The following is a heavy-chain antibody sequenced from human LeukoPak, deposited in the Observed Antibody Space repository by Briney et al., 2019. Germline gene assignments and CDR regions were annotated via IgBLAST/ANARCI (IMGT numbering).Heavy chain of an antibody. CDR3: AKPTRGSGSFLIDF. CDR1: GFTFSSYG. CDR2: IWNDGSDK. D-gene: IGHD1-26*01. Sequence: PGRSLRLSCAAPGFTFSSYGMHWARQAPGKGLEWVAVIWNDGSDKYYADSVKGRFTISRDNSKNTLYLQMNSLRAEDTVVYYCAKPTRGSGSFLIDFWGQGTLVTVSS. V-gene: IGHV3-33*06. J-gene: IGHJ4*02.